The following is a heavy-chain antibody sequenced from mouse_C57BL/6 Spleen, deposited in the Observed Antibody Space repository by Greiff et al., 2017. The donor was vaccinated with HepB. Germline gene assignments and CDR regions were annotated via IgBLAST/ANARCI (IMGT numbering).Heavy chain of an antibody. CDR3: ATGYSNSFAY. CDR2: INPYNGGT. CDR1: GYTFTDYY. J-gene: IGHJ3*01. V-gene: IGHV1-19*01. D-gene: IGHD2-5*01. Sequence: VQLQESGPVLVKPGASVKMSCKASGYTFTDYYMNWVKQSHGKSLEWIGVINPYNGGTSYNQKFKGKATLTVDKSSSTAYMELNSLTSEDSAVYYCATGYSNSFAYWGQGTLVTVSA.